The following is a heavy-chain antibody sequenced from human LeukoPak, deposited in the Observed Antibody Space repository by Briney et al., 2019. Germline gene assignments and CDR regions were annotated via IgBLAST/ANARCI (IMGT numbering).Heavy chain of an antibody. CDR1: GFSFISYG. D-gene: IGHD4-17*01. CDR3: AKRPSDYGDYVTYFDY. J-gene: IGHJ4*02. Sequence: GGSLRLSCAASGFSFISYGMHWVRQAPGKGLEWVGVISDDGRNKKYADSVKGRFTISRDNSKGTLYLQMNSLRDEDTAVYYCAKRPSDYGDYVTYFDYWGQGTLVTVSS. V-gene: IGHV3-30*18. CDR2: ISDDGRNK.